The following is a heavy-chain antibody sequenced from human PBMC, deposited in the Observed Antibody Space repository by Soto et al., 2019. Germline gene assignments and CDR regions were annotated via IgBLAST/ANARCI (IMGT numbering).Heavy chain of an antibody. CDR2: IIPIFGTA. V-gene: IGHV1-69*01. CDR3: AGDQEGHFGRGGGGGWEYGYYYGMGV. CDR1: GGTFSSYA. J-gene: IGHJ6*02. Sequence: QVQLVQSGAEVKKPGSSVKVSCKASGGTFSSYAISWVRQAPGQGLEWMGGIIPIFGTANYAQKFQGRVTITADESTSTAYMELSSLRSEDTAVYYCAGDQEGHFGRGGGGGWEYGYYYGMGVWGQGTTVTVSS. D-gene: IGHD1-26*01.